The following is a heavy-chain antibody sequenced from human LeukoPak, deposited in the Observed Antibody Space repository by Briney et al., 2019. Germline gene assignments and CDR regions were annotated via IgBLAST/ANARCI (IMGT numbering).Heavy chain of an antibody. CDR2: MNPNSGNT. V-gene: IGHV1-8*03. J-gene: IGHJ6*03. CDR1: GYTFTSYD. CDR3: ATGKGSTWYYYMDV. D-gene: IGHD3-10*01. Sequence: ASVKVSCKASGYTFTSYDINWVRQATRQGLEWMGWMNPNSGNTGYAQKFQGRVTITRNTSISTAYMELSSLRSEDTAVYYCATGKGSTWYYYMDVWGKGTTVTVSS.